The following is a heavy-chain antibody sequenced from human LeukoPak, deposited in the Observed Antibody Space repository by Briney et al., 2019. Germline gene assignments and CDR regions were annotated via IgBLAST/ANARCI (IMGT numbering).Heavy chain of an antibody. V-gene: IGHV2-5*01. D-gene: IGHD6-19*01. Sequence: ASGPTLVKPTQTLTLTCTFSGFSLSTSGVGVGWIRQPPGKALEWLALIYWNDDKRYSPSLKSRLTITKDTSKNQVVLTMTNMDPVDTATYYCAHRREWSSGWSTPNNWFGPWGQGTLVTVSS. CDR3: AHRREWSSGWSTPNNWFGP. CDR2: IYWNDDK. CDR1: GFSLSTSGVG. J-gene: IGHJ5*02.